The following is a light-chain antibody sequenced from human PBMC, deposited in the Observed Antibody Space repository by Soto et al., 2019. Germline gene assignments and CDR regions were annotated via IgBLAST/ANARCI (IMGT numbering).Light chain of an antibody. Sequence: DIQMTQSPSSLSASVGDRVTITCRASQGIVNYLAWLQQKPGEAPKTLIYAASSLQSGVPSRFSASGSGTDFSLTISSLQPEDFATYYCQQYNAYPLTFGGGTRVEIK. CDR1: QGIVNY. CDR2: AAS. CDR3: QQYNAYPLT. V-gene: IGKV1-16*01. J-gene: IGKJ4*01.